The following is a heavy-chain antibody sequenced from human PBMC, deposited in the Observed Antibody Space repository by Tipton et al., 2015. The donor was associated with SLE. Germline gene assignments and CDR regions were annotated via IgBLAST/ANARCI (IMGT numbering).Heavy chain of an antibody. CDR1: GHSISTDYY. J-gene: IGHJ4*02. V-gene: IGHV4-38-2*01. CDR2: IYHSGTI. CDR3: ARQVAQGTWAFDY. D-gene: IGHD5-12*01. Sequence: TLSLTCAVPGHSISTDYYWGWIRQPPGKGLEWFGSIYHSGTIYYNPSLKSRVTLSVDTSENQFSLKLSSVTAADTAVYYCARQVAQGTWAFDYWGQGTLVTVSS.